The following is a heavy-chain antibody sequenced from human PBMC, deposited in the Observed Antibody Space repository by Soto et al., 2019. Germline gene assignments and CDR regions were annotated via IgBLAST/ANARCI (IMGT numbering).Heavy chain of an antibody. D-gene: IGHD3-22*01. Sequence: ASVKVSCKASGYTFTIYDINWVRQATGQEREWMGWMNPNSGNTGYAQKLQGRVTMTTDTSTSTAYMELRSLRSDDTAVYYCARGSGYYDSSGYNKGDACDIWGQGTMVTVSS. CDR1: GYTFTIYD. CDR2: MNPNSGNT. V-gene: IGHV1-8*01. J-gene: IGHJ3*02. CDR3: ARGSGYYDSSGYNKGDACDI.